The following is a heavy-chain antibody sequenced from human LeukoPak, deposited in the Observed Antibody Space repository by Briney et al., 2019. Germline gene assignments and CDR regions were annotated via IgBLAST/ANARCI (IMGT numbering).Heavy chain of an antibody. CDR2: ISGSANII. CDR3: ARENWYRFEF. V-gene: IGHV3-11*04. D-gene: IGHD1-1*01. Sequence: GGSLRLSCESSGFTFSVYSMSWIRQAPGRGLEWVSYISGSANIIYQADSVKGRFTISRDNAKNSVYLQLNSLRVEDTAVYYCARENWYRFEFWGQGTLVTVSS. J-gene: IGHJ4*02. CDR1: GFTFSVYS.